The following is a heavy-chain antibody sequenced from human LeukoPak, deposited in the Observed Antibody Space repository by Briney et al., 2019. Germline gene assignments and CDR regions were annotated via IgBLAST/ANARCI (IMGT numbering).Heavy chain of an antibody. CDR3: ARVPRSYYYYYYMDV. CDR1: GGSISTAFYS. J-gene: IGHJ6*03. Sequence: SETLSLTCGVSGGSISTAFYSWNWIRQPPGKGLEWIGRVEYNGRTEYSPSLKSRVTISADTSKNQFSLKLSSVTAADTAVYYCARVPRSYYYYYYMDVWGKGTTVTVSS. D-gene: IGHD2-2*01. CDR2: VEYNGRT. V-gene: IGHV4-30-2*03.